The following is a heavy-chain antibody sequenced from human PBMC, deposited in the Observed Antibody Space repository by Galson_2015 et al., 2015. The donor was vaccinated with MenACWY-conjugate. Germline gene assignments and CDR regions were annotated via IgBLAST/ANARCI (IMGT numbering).Heavy chain of an antibody. V-gene: IGHV4-39*07. CDR3: ARDGGSYPNWYFDL. J-gene: IGHJ2*01. CDR2: IFNSGST. D-gene: IGHD1-26*01. Sequence: ETLSLTCTFSGGSISSRSHYWGWIRQPPGKGLEWIGSIFNSGSTYYSPSLKGRVAISVDTSKNQFSLKLSSVTAADTAVYYCARDGGSYPNWYFDLWGRGTLVTVSS. CDR1: GGSISSRSHY.